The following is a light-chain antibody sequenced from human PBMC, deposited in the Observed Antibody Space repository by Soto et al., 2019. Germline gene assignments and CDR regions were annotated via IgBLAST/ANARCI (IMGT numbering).Light chain of an antibody. V-gene: IGKV1-9*01. J-gene: IGKJ3*01. CDR1: QGIRSY. CDR3: QQLNTFPHFFT. Sequence: GDRVTITCRASQGIRSYLAWYQQRPGKAPELLIYGASTLRPGGASRFSGSGSGTEFTLTIRRLQPEDFATYFCQQLNTFPHFFTFGPGTKVDIK. CDR2: GAS.